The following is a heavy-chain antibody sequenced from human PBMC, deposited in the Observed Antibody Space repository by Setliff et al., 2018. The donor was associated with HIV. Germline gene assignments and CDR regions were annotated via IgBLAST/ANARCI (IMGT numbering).Heavy chain of an antibody. CDR2: ISPSLGTA. Sequence: SVKVSCKASGGPFATYAINWVRQAPGQGLEWMGGISPSLGTANYAQKFQGRVTITADESTSTAYMELSSLRSEDTAVYYCARGLSSGWYGYWYFDLWGRGTLVTVSS. CDR3: ARGLSSGWYGYWYFDL. V-gene: IGHV1-69*13. CDR1: GGPFATYA. J-gene: IGHJ2*01. D-gene: IGHD6-19*01.